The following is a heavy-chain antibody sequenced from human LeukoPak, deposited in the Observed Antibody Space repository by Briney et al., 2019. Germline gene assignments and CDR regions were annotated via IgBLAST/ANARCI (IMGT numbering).Heavy chain of an antibody. J-gene: IGHJ4*02. Sequence: GESLKISCKGSGYSFTTYWIGWVRQMPGRGLEWMGIIYPGDSDTSYSPSFQGQVTMSADKSISTAYVQWSSLKASDTAMYYCARIRGASLSGSYFDNWGQGTLVTVSS. CDR1: GYSFTTYW. D-gene: IGHD1-26*01. CDR3: ARIRGASLSGSYFDN. V-gene: IGHV5-51*01. CDR2: IYPGDSDT.